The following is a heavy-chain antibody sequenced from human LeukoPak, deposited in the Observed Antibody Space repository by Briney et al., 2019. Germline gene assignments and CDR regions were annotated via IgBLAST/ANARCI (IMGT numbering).Heavy chain of an antibody. CDR3: ARADGYINRTYNWFDP. J-gene: IGHJ5*02. CDR2: IYPSGGST. D-gene: IGHD5-24*01. V-gene: IGHV1-46*01. CDR1: GYTFTSYY. Sequence: ASVRVSSKPSGYTFTSYYMHWVPHAPGQGLGRMGHIYPSGGSTSYAQKFQGRVTMTRNTYISTAYMELSSLRSEDTAVYYCARADGYINRTYNWFDPWGQGTLVTVSS.